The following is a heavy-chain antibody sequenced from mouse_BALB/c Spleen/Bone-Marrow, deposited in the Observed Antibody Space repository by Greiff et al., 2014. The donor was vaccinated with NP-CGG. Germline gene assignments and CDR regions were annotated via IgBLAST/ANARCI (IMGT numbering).Heavy chain of an antibody. D-gene: IGHD2-14*01. Sequence: EVQLQQSGAELVKPGASAKLSYTASGFNIKDTYLHWVKQRPEQGLDWIGRIDPAIFTKYDPKFQGKATITADTSSNTAYLHLSSLTSEDTAVYYCASYRYGWYFDVWGAGTTVTVSS. CDR3: ASYRYGWYFDV. CDR2: IDPAIFT. V-gene: IGHV14-3*02. J-gene: IGHJ1*01. CDR1: GFNIKDTY.